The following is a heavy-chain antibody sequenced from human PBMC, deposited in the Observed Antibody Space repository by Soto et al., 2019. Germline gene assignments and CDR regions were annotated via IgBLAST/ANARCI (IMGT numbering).Heavy chain of an antibody. J-gene: IGHJ4*02. V-gene: IGHV4-59*01. CDR2: IYYSGST. CDR3: ARGGWSTDY. Sequence: SETLSLTCTVSGGSISSYYWIWIRQPPGKGLEWIGYIYYSGSTNYNPSLKSRVTISVDTSKNQFSLKLSSVTAADTAVYYCARGGWSTDYWGQGTLVTVSS. D-gene: IGHD6-19*01. CDR1: GGSISSYY.